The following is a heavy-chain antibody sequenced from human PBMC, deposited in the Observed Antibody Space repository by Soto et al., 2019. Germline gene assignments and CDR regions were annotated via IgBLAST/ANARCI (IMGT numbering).Heavy chain of an antibody. CDR1: GFIFSGSG. CDR2: VANDGIRK. Sequence: QVQLVESGGGVVQPGRSLRLTCAASGFIFSGSGMHWVRQAPGKGLEWVALVANDGIRKYYGDSVKGGFTISRDNAENTLYLQMNSVRAEDTAVYYCARWVGGSMYDNSGKYDSWGQGTLVTVSS. D-gene: IGHD3-22*01. J-gene: IGHJ5*01. V-gene: IGHV3-30*03. CDR3: ARWVGGSMYDNSGKYDS.